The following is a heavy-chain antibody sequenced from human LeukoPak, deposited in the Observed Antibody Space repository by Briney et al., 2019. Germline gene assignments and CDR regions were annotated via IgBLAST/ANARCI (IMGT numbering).Heavy chain of an antibody. Sequence: SVKVSCKASGGTFSSYAISWVRQAPGQGLEWMGRIIPIFGTANYAQKFQGRVTITTDESTSTAYMELSSLRSEDTAVYYWASCSGGSWGQDAFDIWGQGTMVTVSS. J-gene: IGHJ3*02. CDR2: IIPIFGTA. CDR1: GGTFSSYA. CDR3: ASCSGGSWGQDAFDI. D-gene: IGHD2-15*01. V-gene: IGHV1-69*05.